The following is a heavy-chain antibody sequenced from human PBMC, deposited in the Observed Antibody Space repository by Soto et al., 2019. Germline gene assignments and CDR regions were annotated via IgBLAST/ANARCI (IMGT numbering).Heavy chain of an antibody. CDR3: RGVERSYYYGMDV. J-gene: IGHJ6*02. CDR2: IIPIFGTA. V-gene: IGHV1-69*12. Sequence: QVQLVQSGAEVKKPGSSVKVSCKASGGTFSSYAISWVRQAPGQGLEWMGGIIPIFGTAHYAQKFQGRVTITADESTSTAYMELRSLRAEDTAVYYCRGVERSYYYGMDVWGQGTTVTVSS. D-gene: IGHD1-1*01. CDR1: GGTFSSYA.